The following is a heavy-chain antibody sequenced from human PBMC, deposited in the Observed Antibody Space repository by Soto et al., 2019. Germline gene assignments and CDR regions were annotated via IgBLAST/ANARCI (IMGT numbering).Heavy chain of an antibody. Sequence: SETLSLTCTVSGGSISSSSYYWGWIRQPPGKGLEWIGSIYYSGSTYYNTSLKSRVTISVDTSKNQFSLKLSSVTAADTAVYYCARLIRGILQPQDWFDPWGQGTLVTVSS. CDR3: ARLIRGILQPQDWFDP. CDR1: GGSISSSSYY. D-gene: IGHD2-15*01. CDR2: IYYSGST. J-gene: IGHJ5*02. V-gene: IGHV4-39*01.